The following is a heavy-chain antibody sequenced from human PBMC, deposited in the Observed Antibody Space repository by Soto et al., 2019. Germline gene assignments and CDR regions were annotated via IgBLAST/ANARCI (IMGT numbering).Heavy chain of an antibody. Sequence: EVQLVESGGGLVQPGGSLRLSCAVSGFTVSSDYLTWVRQAPGKGLEWVSLLYSGGTTHYADSVRGRFTISRDNSKNALYLQMNTLRVEDTAVYYCARTHYDFLRGAGYMDVWGKGTTVTVSS. CDR3: ARTHYDFLRGAGYMDV. J-gene: IGHJ6*03. CDR1: GFTVSSDY. V-gene: IGHV3-66*01. CDR2: LYSGGTT. D-gene: IGHD3-3*01.